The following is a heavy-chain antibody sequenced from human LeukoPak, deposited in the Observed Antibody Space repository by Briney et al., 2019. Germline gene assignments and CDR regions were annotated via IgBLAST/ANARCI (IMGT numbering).Heavy chain of an antibody. Sequence: GGSLRLSCAASGFTFSSYAMSWVRQAPGKGLEWVSAISGSGGSTYYADSVKGRFTISRDNAKNSLYLQMNSLRAEDTAVYYCARDHPADRDYYDSSGYSNYYYYYGMDVWGQGTTVTVSS. CDR3: ARDHPADRDYYDSSGYSNYYYYYGMDV. V-gene: IGHV3-23*01. CDR1: GFTFSSYA. CDR2: ISGSGGST. J-gene: IGHJ6*02. D-gene: IGHD3-22*01.